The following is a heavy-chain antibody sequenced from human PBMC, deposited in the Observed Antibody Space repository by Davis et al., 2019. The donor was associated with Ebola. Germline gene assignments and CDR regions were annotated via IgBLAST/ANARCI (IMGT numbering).Heavy chain of an antibody. CDR2: ISGSGGST. J-gene: IGHJ2*01. CDR3: AKDSIVVVTARSAYFDL. CDR1: GFTFSSYA. V-gene: IGHV3-23*01. Sequence: GESLKISCAASGFTFSSYAMSWVRQAPGKGLEWVSAISGSGGSTYYADSVKGRLTISRDNSKNTLYLQMNSLRAEDTAVYYCAKDSIVVVTARSAYFDLWGRGTLVTVSS. D-gene: IGHD2-21*02.